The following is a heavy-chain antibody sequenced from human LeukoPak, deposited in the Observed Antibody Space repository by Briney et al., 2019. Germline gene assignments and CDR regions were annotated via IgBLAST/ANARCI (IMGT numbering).Heavy chain of an antibody. V-gene: IGHV4-4*07. D-gene: IGHD6-19*01. CDR1: GGSISSYY. CDR2: IYTSGST. J-gene: IGHJ6*02. Sequence: SETLSLTCTVSGGSISSYYWSWIRQPAGKGLEWIGRIYTSGSTNYNPSLKSRATMSVDTSKNQFSLKLSSVTAADTAVYYCARGFRQWLNRYGMDVWGQGTTVTVSS. CDR3: ARGFRQWLNRYGMDV.